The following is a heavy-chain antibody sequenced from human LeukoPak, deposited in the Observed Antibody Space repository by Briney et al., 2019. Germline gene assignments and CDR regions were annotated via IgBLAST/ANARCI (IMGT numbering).Heavy chain of an antibody. CDR2: IYYSGST. V-gene: IGHV4-59*01. J-gene: IGHJ4*02. Sequence: SETLSLTCTVSGGSISSYYWSWIRQPPGKGLEWIGYIYYSGSTNYNPSLKSRVTISVDTSKNQFSLKLSSVTAADTAVYYCARDVEGEGFDYWGQGTLVTVSS. CDR1: GGSISSYY. CDR3: ARDVEGEGFDY. D-gene: IGHD2-21*01.